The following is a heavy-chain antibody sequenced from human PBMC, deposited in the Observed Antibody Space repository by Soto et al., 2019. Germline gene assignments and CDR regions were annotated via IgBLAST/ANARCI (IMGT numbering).Heavy chain of an antibody. CDR3: ARGGLRSYWFDP. V-gene: IGHV3-74*01. CDR1: GFTFSTYW. D-gene: IGHD3-10*01. Sequence: EVQLVESGGGLVQPGGSLRLSCAASGFTFSTYWMHWVRQAPGKGLVWVSRIIGDGSTTNYADSVKGRFTISRDNAKNMLYLQVSGRRAEDTAVYYCARGGLRSYWFDPWGQGTLVTVSS. CDR2: IIGDGSTT. J-gene: IGHJ5*02.